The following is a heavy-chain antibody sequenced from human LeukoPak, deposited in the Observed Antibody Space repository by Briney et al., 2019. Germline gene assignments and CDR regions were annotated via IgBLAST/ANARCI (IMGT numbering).Heavy chain of an antibody. Sequence: SQTLSLTCTVSGGSISSGSYYWSWIRQPAGKGLEWIGRIYTSGSTNYNPSLKSRVTISVDTSKNQFSLKLSSVTAADTAVYYCARDRYYGSGSSYLYYYYYMDVWGKGTTVTVSS. D-gene: IGHD3-10*01. CDR3: ARDRYYGSGSSYLYYYYYMDV. CDR1: GGSISSGSYY. V-gene: IGHV4-61*02. J-gene: IGHJ6*03. CDR2: IYTSGST.